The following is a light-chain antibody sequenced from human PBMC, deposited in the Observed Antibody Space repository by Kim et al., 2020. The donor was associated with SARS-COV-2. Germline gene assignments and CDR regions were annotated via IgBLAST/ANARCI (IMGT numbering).Light chain of an antibody. CDR3: HQNSSSPPT. J-gene: IGKJ1*01. CDR2: RAS. Sequence: EIVLTQSPGTLSLSPGERATLSCSASQTISSNYLAWYQQKPGQAPRLLIYRASSRATGIPDRFSGSGSETDFTLTISRLEPEAFGVYYCHQNSSSPPTFGQGTKVDIK. V-gene: IGKV3-20*01. CDR1: QTISSNY.